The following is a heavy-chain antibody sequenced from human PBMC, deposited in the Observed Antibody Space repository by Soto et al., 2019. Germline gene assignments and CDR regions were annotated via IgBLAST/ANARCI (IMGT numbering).Heavy chain of an antibody. CDR3: ARPSSNYDFWSGYTFHYYYYMDV. Sequence: EVQLVESGGGLVQPGGSLRLSCAASGFTFSSYSMNWVRQAPGKGLEWVSYISSSSSTIYYADSVKGRFTISRDNAKNSLYLQMNRLRAEDTAVYYCARPSSNYDFWSGYTFHYYYYMDVWGKGTTVTVSS. D-gene: IGHD3-3*01. J-gene: IGHJ6*03. CDR1: GFTFSSYS. V-gene: IGHV3-48*01. CDR2: ISSSSSTI.